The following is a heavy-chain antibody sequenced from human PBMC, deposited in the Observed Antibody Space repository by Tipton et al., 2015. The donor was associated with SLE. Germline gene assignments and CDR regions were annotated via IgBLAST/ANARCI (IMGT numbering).Heavy chain of an antibody. J-gene: IGHJ4*02. CDR1: GGSIRSSNW. Sequence: LSLTCAVSGGSIRSSNWWSWVRQAPGKGLVWVSRINSDGSSTSYADSVKGRFTISRDNAKNTLYLQLSSLRVEDTAVYYCARQYLPGSGPSFDSWGQGTLVTVSS. CDR3: ARQYLPGSGPSFDS. D-gene: IGHD2/OR15-2a*01. V-gene: IGHV3-74*01. CDR2: INSDGSST.